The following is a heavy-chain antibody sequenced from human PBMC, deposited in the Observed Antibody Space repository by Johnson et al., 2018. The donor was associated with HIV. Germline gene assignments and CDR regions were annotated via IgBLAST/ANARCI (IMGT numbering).Heavy chain of an antibody. CDR1: GFTFDDYA. V-gene: IGHV3-66*01. CDR2: IYSGGST. CDR3: ARENQDAFDI. J-gene: IGHJ3*02. Sequence: VQLVESGGGLVQPGRSLRLSCAASGFTFDDYAMHWVRQAPGKGLEWVSGIYSGGSTYYADSVKGRFTISRDNSKNTLYLQMNSLRAEDTAVYYCARENQDAFDIWGQGTIVTVSS.